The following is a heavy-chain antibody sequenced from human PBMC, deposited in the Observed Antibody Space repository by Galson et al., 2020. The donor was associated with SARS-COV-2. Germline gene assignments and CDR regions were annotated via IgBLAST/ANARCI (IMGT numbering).Heavy chain of an antibody. CDR2: IYYSGST. D-gene: IGHD5-18*01. CDR3: ARSTYSYCYEAWFDP. CDR1: GGSVSGSY. J-gene: IGHJ5*02. Sequence: ETLSLTCTVSGGSVSGSYWSWIRQPPGKGLEWIGYIYYSGSTNYNPSLKSRVTISLDTSKNQFSLKLSSVTAADTAVYYCARSTYSYCYEAWFDPWGQGTLVTVSS. V-gene: IGHV4-59*02.